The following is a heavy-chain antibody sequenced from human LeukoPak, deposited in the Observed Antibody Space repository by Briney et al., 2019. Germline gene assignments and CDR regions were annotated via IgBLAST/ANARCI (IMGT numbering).Heavy chain of an antibody. CDR1: GGSISSYF. J-gene: IGHJ4*02. Sequence: SETLSLTCTVSGGSISSYFWSWIRQPPGKGLEWIGYIYYSGSTNYNPSLKSRVTISVDTSKNQFSLKLSSVTAADTAVYYCARRYPYGSGSYFFDYWGQGTLVTVSS. V-gene: IGHV4-59*08. D-gene: IGHD3-10*01. CDR2: IYYSGST. CDR3: ARRYPYGSGSYFFDY.